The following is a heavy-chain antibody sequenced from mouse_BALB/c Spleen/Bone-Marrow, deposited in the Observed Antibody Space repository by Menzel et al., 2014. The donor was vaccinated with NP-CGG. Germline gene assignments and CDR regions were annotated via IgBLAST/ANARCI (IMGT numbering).Heavy chain of an antibody. CDR1: GFTFTDYF. CDR3: ARGYYDDY. CDR2: IRNKANGYTT. Sequence: EVHLVESGGGLVQPGGSLRLSCATSGFTFTDYFMTWVRQPPGKALEWLGFIRNKANGYTTEYSASVKGRFTISRNNSQSILYHQMNTLRAEDSATYYCARGYYDDYWGQGTTLTVSS. V-gene: IGHV7-3*02. J-gene: IGHJ2*01. D-gene: IGHD2-4*01.